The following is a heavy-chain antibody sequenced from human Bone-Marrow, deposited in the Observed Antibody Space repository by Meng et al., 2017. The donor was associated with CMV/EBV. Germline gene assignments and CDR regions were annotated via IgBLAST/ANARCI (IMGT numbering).Heavy chain of an antibody. V-gene: IGHV3-23*03. CDR3: ARDIVVVPAAYDSSGYYASHH. D-gene: IGHD2-2*01. J-gene: IGHJ5*02. CDR1: YA. Sequence: YAMGWVRQAPGKGLDWVSVIYSGGSSTYYADSVKGRFTISRDNSKNTLYLQMNSLRAEDTAVYYCARDIVVVPAAYDSSGYYASHHWGQGTLVTVSS. CDR2: IYSGGSST.